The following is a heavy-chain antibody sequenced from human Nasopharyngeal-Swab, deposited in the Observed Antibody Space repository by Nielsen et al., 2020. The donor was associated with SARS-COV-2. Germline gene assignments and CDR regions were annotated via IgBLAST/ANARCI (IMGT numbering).Heavy chain of an antibody. CDR2: INQDASEK. D-gene: IGHD2-2*01. Sequence: GESLKISCAASGFTFNTYAMTWVRQAPGRGLEWVANINQDASEKNYVDSVKGRFTISRDNARNSVYLHMSSLRAEDTAIYYCAREESASCCYSPVDYWGQGALVTVSS. CDR1: GFTFNTYA. CDR3: AREESASCCYSPVDY. V-gene: IGHV3-7*03. J-gene: IGHJ4*01.